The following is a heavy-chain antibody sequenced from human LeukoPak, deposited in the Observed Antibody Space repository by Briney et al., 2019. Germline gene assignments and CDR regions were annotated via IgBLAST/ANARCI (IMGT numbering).Heavy chain of an antibody. CDR2: FNPNGGGT. CDR3: ASIVGGRTSGFDF. J-gene: IGHJ4*02. D-gene: IGHD1-26*01. CDR1: GYTFTGYY. V-gene: IGHV1-2*02. Sequence: ASVKVSCKASGYTFTGYYVHWVRQAPGQDLEWMGWFNPNGGGTRYAQRFQGRFSMTSDTSINTAYLEVTRLTPDDTAIYYCASIVGGRTSGFDFWGQGTLVTVSS.